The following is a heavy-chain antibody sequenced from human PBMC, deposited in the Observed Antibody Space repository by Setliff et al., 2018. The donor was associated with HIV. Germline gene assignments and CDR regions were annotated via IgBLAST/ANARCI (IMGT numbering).Heavy chain of an antibody. CDR2: INPNGGGT. V-gene: IGHV1-2*02. J-gene: IGHJ2*01. D-gene: IGHD1-1*01. CDR3: ARGLENWYFDL. Sequence: ASVKVSCKASGYTFTDHFIHWVRQAPGQGLEWMGWINPNGGGTNYAQKFQGRVTMTRGTSISTAYMELSSLRYDDTAVYYCARGLENWYFDLWGRGTLVTVSS. CDR1: GYTFTDHF.